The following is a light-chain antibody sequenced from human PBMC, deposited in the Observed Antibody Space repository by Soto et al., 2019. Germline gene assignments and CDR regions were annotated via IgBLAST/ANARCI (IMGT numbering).Light chain of an antibody. V-gene: IGKV3-11*01. CDR1: QSVSSY. CDR2: DAS. CDR3: QQRRNWPPAT. Sequence: EIVLTQSPATLSLSPGERATLSCRASQSVSSYLAWYQQKPGQAPRLLIYDASNRATGIPARFSGSGSGTDSTLTISSLEPEDFAVYYCQQRRNWPPATFGQGTKLEIK. J-gene: IGKJ2*01.